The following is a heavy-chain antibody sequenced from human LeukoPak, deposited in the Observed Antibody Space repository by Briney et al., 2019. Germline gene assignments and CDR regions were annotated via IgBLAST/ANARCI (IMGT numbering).Heavy chain of an antibody. CDR3: VKEYHSRGFGAYFDY. V-gene: IGHV3-74*01. CDR2: INSDGSST. CDR1: GVTFSSYW. J-gene: IGHJ4*02. D-gene: IGHD3-3*01. Sequence: PGGSLRLSCAASGVTFSSYWMHWVRQAPGKGLVWVSRINSDGSSTTYADSVKGRFTLSRDNSINTVDLQMNSLRAEDTAVYYCVKEYHSRGFGAYFDYWGQGTLVTVSS.